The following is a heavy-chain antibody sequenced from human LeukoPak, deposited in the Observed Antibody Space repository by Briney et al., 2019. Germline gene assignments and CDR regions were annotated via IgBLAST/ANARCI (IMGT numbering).Heavy chain of an antibody. D-gene: IGHD1-26*01. V-gene: IGHV2-70*17. CDR3: ARMYRRSGSHRDAFDI. Sequence: SGPALVGPTQTLTLTCTFSGFSLSSSGMCVTWIRQPPGKALEWLARIDWDNAKFHNTSLKTRLTVSKDTSKNQGVLTMTNMDPVDTATYYCARMYRRSGSHRDAFDIWGRGTMVTVSS. J-gene: IGHJ3*02. CDR1: GFSLSSSGMC. CDR2: IDWDNAK.